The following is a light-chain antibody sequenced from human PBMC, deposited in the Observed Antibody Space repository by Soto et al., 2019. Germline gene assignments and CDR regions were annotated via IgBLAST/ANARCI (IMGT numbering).Light chain of an antibody. CDR1: PSVTNF. CDR3: QQRNVWPPVT. V-gene: IGKV3-11*01. J-gene: IGKJ5*01. CDR2: GAF. Sequence: LTQSPSFLSASVGDRVTISCRASPSVTNFLAWYQQKPGRAPRLLIYGAFNRATGIPARFSGSGSGTDFTLTISSLEPEDSAVYYCQQRNVWPPVTFGQGTRLETK.